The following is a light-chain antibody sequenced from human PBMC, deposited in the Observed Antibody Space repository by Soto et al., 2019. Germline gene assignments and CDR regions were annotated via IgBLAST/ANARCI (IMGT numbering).Light chain of an antibody. CDR3: CSYTCRSTSPYV. J-gene: IGLJ1*01. V-gene: IGLV2-14*01. CDR1: SSDVGGYNY. CDR2: DVS. Sequence: QSALTQPASVSGSPGQSITISCTGTSSDVGGYNYVSWYQQHPGKAPKLMIYDVSNRPSGVSNRFSGSKSGNTASLTISGLQAEDEADDDCCSYTCRSTSPYVFGTGTKLTVL.